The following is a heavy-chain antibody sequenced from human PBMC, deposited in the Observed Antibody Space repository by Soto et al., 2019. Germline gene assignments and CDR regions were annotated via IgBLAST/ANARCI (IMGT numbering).Heavy chain of an antibody. CDR2: IGTAGAT. Sequence: EVQLVESGGGLVQPGGSLRLSCAASGFTFSSYDMQWVRQATGEGLEWVSGIGTAGATYYPGSVKGRFTISRENAKNALYLQMNGLRAGDTAAYYCARWRRPGTAAGYFGYWGQGTLVTVSS. V-gene: IGHV3-13*01. J-gene: IGHJ4*02. CDR1: GFTFSSYD. CDR3: ARWRRPGTAAGYFGY. D-gene: IGHD1-7*01.